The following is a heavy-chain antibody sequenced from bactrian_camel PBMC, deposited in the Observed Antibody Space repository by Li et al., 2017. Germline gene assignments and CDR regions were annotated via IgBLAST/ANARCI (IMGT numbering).Heavy chain of an antibody. D-gene: IGHD7*01. CDR3: AHARSHRLCSGGLDTSMDV. Sequence: HVQLVESGGGSVQAGGSLRLSCAASEYSYQRKCMGWFRQAPGKEREGVAAIHIDGSTAYTGSVEGRFTISRDNAKNTLYLQMNNLKPEDTAMYYCAHARSHRLCSGGLDTSMDVWGQGTQVTVS. J-gene: IGHJ4*01. CDR1: EYSYQRKC. V-gene: IGHV3S55*01. CDR2: IHIDGST.